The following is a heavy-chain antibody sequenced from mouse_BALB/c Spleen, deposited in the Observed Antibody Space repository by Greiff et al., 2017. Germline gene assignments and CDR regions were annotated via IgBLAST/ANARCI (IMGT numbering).Heavy chain of an antibody. CDR1: GFDFSRYW. CDR3: ARLNYYAMDY. Sequence: EVKLVESGGGLVQPGGSLKLSCAASGFDFSRYWMSWVRQAPGKGLEWIGEINPDSSTINYTPSLKDKFIISRDNAKNTLYLQMSKVRSEDTALYYCARLNYYAMDYWGQGTSVTVSS. CDR2: INPDSSTI. J-gene: IGHJ4*01. V-gene: IGHV4-1*02.